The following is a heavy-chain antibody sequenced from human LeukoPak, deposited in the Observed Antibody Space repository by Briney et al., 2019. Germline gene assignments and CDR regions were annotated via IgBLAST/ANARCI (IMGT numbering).Heavy chain of an antibody. J-gene: IGHJ3*02. CDR3: ASVVVVTSLDAFDI. CDR2: ISDSGNNQ. D-gene: IGHD2-21*02. V-gene: IGHV3-30-3*01. CDR1: GFTFSSYA. Sequence: PGRSLRLSCAASGFTFSSYAMHWVRQAPGKGLEWVAVISDSGNNQYYADFVKGRFSISRDNSKNTVFLQMNSLRAEDTAVYYCASVVVVTSLDAFDIWGQGTMVTVSS.